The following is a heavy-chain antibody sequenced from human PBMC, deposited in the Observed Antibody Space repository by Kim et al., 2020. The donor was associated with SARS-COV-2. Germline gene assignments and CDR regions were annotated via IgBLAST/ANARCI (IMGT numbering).Heavy chain of an antibody. V-gene: IGHV3-13*04. CDR1: GFTFSSYD. CDR3: ARGLSGGITASYGMDV. D-gene: IGHD7-27*01. J-gene: IGHJ6*02. Sequence: GGSLRLSCAASGFTFSSYDMHWVRQATGKGLEWVSAIGTAGDTYYPGSVKGRFTISRENAKNSLYLQMNSLRAGDTAVYYCARGLSGGITASYGMDVWGQGTTVTVSS. CDR2: IGTAGDT.